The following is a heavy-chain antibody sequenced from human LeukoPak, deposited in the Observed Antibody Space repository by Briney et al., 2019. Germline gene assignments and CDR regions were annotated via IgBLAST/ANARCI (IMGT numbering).Heavy chain of an antibody. CDR3: AKGTGRYWTLFDY. CDR1: AFTFADYA. Sequence: PGRSLRLSCAAAAFTFADYAMHWVRLVPRRVRGWDSCISWNSGSIDYAASVKGRFIISRDNAKNSLYLQMNSLRPEDTALYYCAKGTGRYWTLFDYWGQGTLVIVSS. D-gene: IGHD1-26*01. CDR2: ISWNSGSI. J-gene: IGHJ4*02. V-gene: IGHV3-9*01.